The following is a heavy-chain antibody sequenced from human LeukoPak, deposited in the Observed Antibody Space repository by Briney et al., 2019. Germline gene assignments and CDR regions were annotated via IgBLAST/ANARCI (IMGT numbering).Heavy chain of an antibody. D-gene: IGHD3-10*01. J-gene: IGHJ4*02. CDR2: ISYDGSNK. Sequence: GGSLRLSCAASGFTFSSYAMHWVRQAPGKGLEWVAVISYDGSNKYYADSVKGRFTISRDNTKNTLYLQMNSLRAEDTAVYYCARDSSLWFGELFRWGQGTLVTVSS. CDR1: GFTFSSYA. CDR3: ARDSSLWFGELFR. V-gene: IGHV3-30-3*01.